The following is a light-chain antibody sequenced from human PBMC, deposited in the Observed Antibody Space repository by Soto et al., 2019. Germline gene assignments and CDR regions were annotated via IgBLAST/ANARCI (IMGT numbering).Light chain of an antibody. J-gene: IGKJ4*01. CDR2: TAS. CDR3: QQFNSFPLT. V-gene: IGKV1-12*01. Sequence: DIQMTQSPSSVSASVGDRVTITCRASQGIYTWLAWYQQKPGKAPNLLIYTASSLKSGVPSRFSGSGSWTDFTLTISSLQPEDFATYYCQQFNSFPLTFGGGTKVDIK. CDR1: QGIYTW.